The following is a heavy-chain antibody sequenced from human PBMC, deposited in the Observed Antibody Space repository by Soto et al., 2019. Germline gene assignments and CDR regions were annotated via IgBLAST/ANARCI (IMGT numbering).Heavy chain of an antibody. CDR3: ARDPDYYDSSGYYPPYYYYGMDV. D-gene: IGHD3-22*01. Sequence: QVQLVESGGGVVQPGRSLRLSCAASGFTFSSYGTHWVRQAPGKGLEWVAVIWYDGSNKYYADSVKGRFTISRDNSKNTLYLQMNSLRAEDTAVYYCARDPDYYDSSGYYPPYYYYGMDVWGQGTTVTVSS. CDR2: IWYDGSNK. J-gene: IGHJ6*02. V-gene: IGHV3-33*01. CDR1: GFTFSSYG.